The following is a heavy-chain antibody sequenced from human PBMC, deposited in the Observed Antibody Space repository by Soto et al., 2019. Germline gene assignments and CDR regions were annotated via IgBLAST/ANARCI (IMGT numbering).Heavy chain of an antibody. J-gene: IGHJ6*02. CDR2: IMPIFGTA. CDR3: ARVYYEPGGMDV. D-gene: IGHD3-3*01. V-gene: IGHV1-69*01. CDR1: GGTFSSYA. Sequence: QVQLVQSGAEVKKPGSSVKVSCKASGGTFSSYAINWVRQAPGQRLEWMGGIMPIFGTANYAQKFQGRVTLTADESTATAYMELSSLGYDDTAVYYCARVYYEPGGMDVWGQGTAVTVSS.